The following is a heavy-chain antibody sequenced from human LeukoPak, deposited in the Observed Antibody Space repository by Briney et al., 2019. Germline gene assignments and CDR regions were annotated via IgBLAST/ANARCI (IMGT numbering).Heavy chain of an antibody. Sequence: GGSLRLSCAASGFTFSSYGMHWVRQAPGQGLEWMGWINPNSGGTNYAQKFQGRVTMTRDTSISTAYMELSRLRSDDTAVYYCAINPITIFGVVTTMDVWGQGTTVTVSS. CDR2: INPNSGGT. D-gene: IGHD3-3*01. CDR1: GFTFSSYG. V-gene: IGHV1-2*02. CDR3: AINPITIFGVVTTMDV. J-gene: IGHJ6*02.